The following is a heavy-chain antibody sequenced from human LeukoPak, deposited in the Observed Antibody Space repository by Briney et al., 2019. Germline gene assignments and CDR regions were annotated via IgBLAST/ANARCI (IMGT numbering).Heavy chain of an antibody. CDR2: IYYSGST. Sequence: SETLSLTCTVSGGSISSYYWSWIRQPPGKGLEWTGYIYYSGSTNYNPSLKSRVTISVDTSKNQFSLKLSSVTAADTAVYYCARVTCSGGSCYSDYWGQGTLVTVSS. V-gene: IGHV4-59*01. CDR1: GGSISSYY. CDR3: ARVTCSGGSCYSDY. J-gene: IGHJ4*02. D-gene: IGHD2-15*01.